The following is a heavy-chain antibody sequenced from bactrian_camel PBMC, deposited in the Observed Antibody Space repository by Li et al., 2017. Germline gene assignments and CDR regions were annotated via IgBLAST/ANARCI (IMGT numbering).Heavy chain of an antibody. D-gene: IGHD5*01. Sequence: VQLVESGGGSVQAGGSLRLSCAFDAYTPANVRMAWFRQAPGKEREGVASLASDGSSIYANSLKGRFSISKDNAKNTLYLQVNSLKPEDTAVYYCAAGTSTGFPFRESAYPYWGQGTQVTVSS. CDR2: LASDGSS. V-gene: IGHV3S53*01. CDR1: AYTPANVR. J-gene: IGHJ4*01. CDR3: AAGTSTGFPFRESAYPY.